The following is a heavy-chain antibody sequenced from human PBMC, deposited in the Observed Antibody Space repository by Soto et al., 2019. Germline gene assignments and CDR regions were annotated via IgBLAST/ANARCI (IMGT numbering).Heavy chain of an antibody. D-gene: IGHD3-22*01. V-gene: IGHV4-61*01. CDR1: GGSVTSTHFF. CDR2: LRYSGIT. J-gene: IGHJ5*02. CDR3: AASDGYWADA. Sequence: XETLSLTFTVSGGSVTSTHFFWSWIRQTPGEGLEWIASLRYSGITSHNPSLKSRVTISVDTSKNQFSLHLNSVAAADTAVYFCAASDGYWADAWAQGTLVTVSS.